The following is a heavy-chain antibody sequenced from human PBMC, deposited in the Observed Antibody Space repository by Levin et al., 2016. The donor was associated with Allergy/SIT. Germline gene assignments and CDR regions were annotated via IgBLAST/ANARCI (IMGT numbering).Heavy chain of an antibody. J-gene: IGHJ6*03. Sequence: WIRQPPGKGLEWIGEISHGGSTNYNPSLKSRITISVDTSKNQFSLRLSSVTAADTAVYYCARRLNYYHYYYMDVWGKGTTVTVSS. CDR2: ISHGGST. V-gene: IGHV4-34*01. D-gene: IGHD2-8*01. CDR3: ARRLNYYHYYYMDV.